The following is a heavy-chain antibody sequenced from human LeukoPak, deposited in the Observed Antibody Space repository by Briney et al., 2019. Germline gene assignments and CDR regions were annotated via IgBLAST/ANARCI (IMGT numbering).Heavy chain of an antibody. CDR1: GGSISSGGYS. V-gene: IGHV4-30-4*07. Sequence: PSQTLSLTCAVSGGSISSGGYSWSWIRQPPGKGLEWIGYMYYTGNTHYNPSLRSRITISVDTSKNQFSLKLSSVTAADTAAYFWARGKYSRDFEYWGQGTLVTVSS. D-gene: IGHD6-25*01. CDR2: MYYTGNT. J-gene: IGHJ4*02. CDR3: ARGKYSRDFEY.